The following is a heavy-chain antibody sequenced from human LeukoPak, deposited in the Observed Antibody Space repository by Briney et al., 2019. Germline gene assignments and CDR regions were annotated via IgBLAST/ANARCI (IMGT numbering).Heavy chain of an antibody. Sequence: GASVKVSCKASGYTFTSYGISWVRQAPGQGLEWMGWISAYNGNTNYAQKLQGRVTMTTDTSTSTAYMELRSLRSDDTAVYYCAREPYYYDSSGLSGIDYWGQGTLVTVS. CDR1: GYTFTSYG. CDR3: AREPYYYDSSGLSGIDY. J-gene: IGHJ4*02. D-gene: IGHD3-22*01. V-gene: IGHV1-18*01. CDR2: ISAYNGNT.